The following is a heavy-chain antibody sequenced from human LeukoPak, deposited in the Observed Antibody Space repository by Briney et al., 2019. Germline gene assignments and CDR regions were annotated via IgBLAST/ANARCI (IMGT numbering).Heavy chain of an antibody. CDR3: ARRACTGGSCYSKY. V-gene: IGHV3-30*04. Sequence: SGRSLRLSCAASGFSFSAYGMHWVRQAPGKGLERVAFISKDGSDKDYADSAKDRFTISRDNGKNTLSLRMNRLTANDTAVYYCARRACTGGSCYSKYWGQGSLVIVSS. CDR2: ISKDGSDK. D-gene: IGHD2-8*02. J-gene: IGHJ4*02. CDR1: GFSFSAYG.